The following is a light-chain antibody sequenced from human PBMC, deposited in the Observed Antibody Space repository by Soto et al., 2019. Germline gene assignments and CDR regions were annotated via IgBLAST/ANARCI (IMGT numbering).Light chain of an antibody. J-gene: IGKJ2*01. CDR2: GAS. CDR1: QSVSSN. Sequence: EIVMTQSPATLSVSPGERATLSCRASQSVSSNLAWYQQKPGQAPRLLIYGASTRATGIPARFIGSGSGTDFTLTINRLEPEDFAVYFCQQYGRSPMFTFGQGTKLEIK. V-gene: IGKV3-15*01. CDR3: QQYGRSPMFT.